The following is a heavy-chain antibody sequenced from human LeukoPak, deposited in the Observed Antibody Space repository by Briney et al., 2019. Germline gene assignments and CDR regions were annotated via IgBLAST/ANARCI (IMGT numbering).Heavy chain of an antibody. CDR2: IYPNSGGT. D-gene: IGHD2-8*01. Sequence: ASVTLSCKASGYSFTGYYIHWVRQAPGQGLQWVGRIYPNSGGTNYAQKFQGRVTMTRDTSISTSYMQLSRLRSDDTAVYYCARDPHCTNGICYSLPYYDYWGQGTLVTVSS. CDR3: ARDPHCTNGICYSLPYYDY. J-gene: IGHJ4*02. CDR1: GYSFTGYY. V-gene: IGHV1-2*06.